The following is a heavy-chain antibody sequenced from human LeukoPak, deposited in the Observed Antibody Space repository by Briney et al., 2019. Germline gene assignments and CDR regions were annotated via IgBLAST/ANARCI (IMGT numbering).Heavy chain of an antibody. D-gene: IGHD1-26*01. Sequence: ASVKVSCKTSGYTFADYSIHWVRQAPGQGLEWMGRINANSGVTEYQQKFQGRVTMTRDTSVSTAYVEVNWLISDDTAIYYCARDVSSTPNWEFDYWGQGTLVTVSS. CDR3: ARDVSSTPNWEFDY. J-gene: IGHJ4*02. CDR1: GYTFADYS. CDR2: INANSGVT. V-gene: IGHV1-2*06.